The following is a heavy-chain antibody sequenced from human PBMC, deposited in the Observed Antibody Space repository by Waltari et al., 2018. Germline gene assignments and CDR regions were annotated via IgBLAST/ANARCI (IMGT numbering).Heavy chain of an antibody. Sequence: QLQLQESGPGLVKPSETLSLTCTVSGGSISSSSYYWGWIRQPPGKGLEWIGSIYYSGSSDYNPALKSRVTISVDTSKNQFSLKLSAVTAADTAVYYCARGHDYGGNDAFDIWGQGTMVTVSS. V-gene: IGHV4-39*01. CDR2: IYYSGSS. D-gene: IGHD4-17*01. J-gene: IGHJ3*02. CDR3: ARGHDYGGNDAFDI. CDR1: GGSISSSSYY.